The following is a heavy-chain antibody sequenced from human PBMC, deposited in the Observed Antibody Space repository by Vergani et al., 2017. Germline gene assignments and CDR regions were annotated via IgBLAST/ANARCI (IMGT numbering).Heavy chain of an antibody. D-gene: IGHD7-27*01. CDR1: GFTFSSYG. CDR2: IWYDGSNK. CDR3: AVWGRKGVLDAFDI. J-gene: IGHJ3*02. Sequence: QVQLVESGGGVVQPGRSLRLSCAASGFTFSSYGMHWVRQAPGKGLEWVAVIWYDGSNKYYADSVKGRFTISRDNSKNTLDLQMNSLRAEDTAVYYCAVWGRKGVLDAFDIWGQGTMVTVSS. V-gene: IGHV3-33*01.